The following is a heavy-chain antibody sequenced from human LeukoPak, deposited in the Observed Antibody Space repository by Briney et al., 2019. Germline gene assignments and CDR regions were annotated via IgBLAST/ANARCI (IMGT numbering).Heavy chain of an antibody. Sequence: GGSLRLSCVASGLTFSSSAMNWVRQAPGKGLEWVSTITGSSDSTYYTDSVKGRFTISSDTSKNTLYLQMNSLRAADADISYCAKHLIYGSGSSSYFNYWGPGTMVTVSS. CDR2: ITGSSDST. CDR1: GLTFSSSA. J-gene: IGHJ4*02. CDR3: AKHLIYGSGSSSYFNY. D-gene: IGHD3-10*01. V-gene: IGHV3-23*01.